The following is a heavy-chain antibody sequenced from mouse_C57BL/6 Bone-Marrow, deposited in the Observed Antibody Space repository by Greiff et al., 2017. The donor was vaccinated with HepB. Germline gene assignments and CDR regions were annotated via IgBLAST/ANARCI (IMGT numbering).Heavy chain of an antibody. CDR2: ISSGGDYI. J-gene: IGHJ2*01. Sequence: EVMLVESGEGLVKPGGSLKLSCAASGFTFSSYAMSWVRQTPEKRLEWVAYISSGGDYIYYADTVKGRFTISRDNARNTLYLQMSSLKSEDTAMYYCTIHDYDGGGFDYWGQGTTLTVSS. D-gene: IGHD2-4*01. CDR3: TIHDYDGGGFDY. CDR1: GFTFSSYA. V-gene: IGHV5-9-1*02.